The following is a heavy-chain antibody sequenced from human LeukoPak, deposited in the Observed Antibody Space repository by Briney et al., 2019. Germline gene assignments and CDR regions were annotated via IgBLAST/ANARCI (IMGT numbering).Heavy chain of an antibody. CDR3: AKDGVILAPGVYWYMDV. J-gene: IGHJ6*03. V-gene: IGHV3-30*02. D-gene: IGHD3-16*02. Sequence: GGSLRLSCVGSTFTFGDYGMHWVRQAPGRGLEWVAFIRNDGAKTYYADSAKGRFTISRDNSRNTLYLQMNSLTAEDTAVFYCAKDGVILAPGVYWYMDVWGRGTTVTVSS. CDR1: TFTFGDYG. CDR2: IRNDGAKT.